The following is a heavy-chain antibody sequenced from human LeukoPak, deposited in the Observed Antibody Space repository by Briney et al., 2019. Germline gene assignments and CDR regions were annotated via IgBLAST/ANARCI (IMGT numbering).Heavy chain of an antibody. J-gene: IGHJ6*02. CDR1: GFTFSSYA. D-gene: IGHD2-2*01. CDR2: ISCSGGST. CDR3: AKGGTSALYYYYGMDV. Sequence: PGGSLRLSCAASGFTFSSYALNWVRQAPGKGLDWFPAISCSGGSTYYADSVKGRFTISRDNSKNTLYLQMNSLRAEDTAVYYCAKGGTSALYYYYGMDVWGQGTTVTVSS. V-gene: IGHV3-23*01.